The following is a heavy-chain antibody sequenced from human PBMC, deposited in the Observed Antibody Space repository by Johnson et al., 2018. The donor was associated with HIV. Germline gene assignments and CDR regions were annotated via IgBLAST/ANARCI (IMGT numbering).Heavy chain of an antibody. Sequence: QVQLVESGGGVVQPGRSLRLSCAASGFTFSSYGMHWVRQAPGKGLEWVAVIWYDGSNRYYADSVKGRFTISRDNSKNTLYLQMNRLRAEDTAVYYCARGDSGDYAGAFDVWGQGTMVTVSS. CDR3: ARGDSGDYAGAFDV. J-gene: IGHJ3*01. CDR2: IWYDGSNR. D-gene: IGHD4-17*01. CDR1: GFTFSSYG. V-gene: IGHV3-33*01.